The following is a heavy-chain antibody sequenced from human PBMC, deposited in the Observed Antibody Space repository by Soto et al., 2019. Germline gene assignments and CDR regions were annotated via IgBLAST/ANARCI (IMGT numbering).Heavy chain of an antibody. J-gene: IGHJ4*02. V-gene: IGHV3-30*03. CDR1: GFTFSSYG. Sequence: PGGSLRLSCAASGFTFSSYGMHWVRQAPGKGLEWVAVISYDGSNKYYADSVKGRFTISRDNSKNTLYLQMNGLRAEDTAVYYFARAQYCGGHCYSRQPIDYWGQGTLVTVSS. CDR3: ARAQYCGGHCYSRQPIDY. CDR2: ISYDGSNK. D-gene: IGHD2-21*02.